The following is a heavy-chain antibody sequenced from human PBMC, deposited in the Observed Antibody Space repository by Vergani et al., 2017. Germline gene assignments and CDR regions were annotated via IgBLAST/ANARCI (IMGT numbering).Heavy chain of an antibody. V-gene: IGHV4-61*02. CDR1: GGSISSGSYY. CDR3: ARAKGEYYYDSSGYDPEDY. Sequence: QVQLQESGPGLVKPSQTLSLTCTVSGGSISSGSYYWSWIRQPAGKGLEWIGRIYTSGSTNYNPSLKRRVTISVDTSKNQFSLKLSSVTAADTAVYYCARAKGEYYYDSSGYDPEDYWGQGTLVTVSS. J-gene: IGHJ4*02. CDR2: IYTSGST. D-gene: IGHD3-22*01.